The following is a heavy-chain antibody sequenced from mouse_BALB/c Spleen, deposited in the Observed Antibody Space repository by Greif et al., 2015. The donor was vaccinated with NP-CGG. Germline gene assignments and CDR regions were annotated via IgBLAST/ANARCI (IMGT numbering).Heavy chain of an antibody. CDR1: GYTFTNYW. Sequence: QVQLQQSGAELVRPGTSVKMSCKAAGYTFTNYWIGWVEQRPGHGLEWIGDIYPGGGYTNYNEKFKGKATLTADTSSSTAYMQLSSLTSEDSAIYYCARDYGSSYWYFDVWGAGTTVTVSS. J-gene: IGHJ1*01. CDR2: IYPGGGYT. D-gene: IGHD1-1*01. V-gene: IGHV1-63*02. CDR3: ARDYGSSYWYFDV.